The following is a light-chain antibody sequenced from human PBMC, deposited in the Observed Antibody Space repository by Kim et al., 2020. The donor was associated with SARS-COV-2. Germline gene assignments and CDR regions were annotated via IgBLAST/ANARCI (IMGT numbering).Light chain of an antibody. CDR3: QQYDSSPLT. Sequence: EIVLTQSPDTLSLSPGETATLSCGASQSVNSNYLAWYQQKPGLAPRLLIYDASSRATGIPDRFSGSGSVTDFTLTISRLEPEDFAVYYCQQYDSSPLTFGGGTKVDIK. CDR2: DAS. CDR1: QSVNSNY. J-gene: IGKJ4*01. V-gene: IGKV3D-20*01.